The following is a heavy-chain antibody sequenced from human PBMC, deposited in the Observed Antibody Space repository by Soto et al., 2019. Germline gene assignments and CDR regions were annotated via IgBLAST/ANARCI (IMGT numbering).Heavy chain of an antibody. CDR2: IGTSRKYI. D-gene: IGHD3-9*01. CDR1: GYTLNDYS. CDR3: VRDRDWAFDV. J-gene: IGHJ3*01. Sequence: GGSLRLSCATSGYTLNDYSMNWVRQAPGKGLEWGSYIGTSRKYIFYADSVRGRFIISRDNARNSIYLQLNSLRVEDTAVYYCVRDRDWAFDVWGQGTMVTVSS. V-gene: IGHV3-21*05.